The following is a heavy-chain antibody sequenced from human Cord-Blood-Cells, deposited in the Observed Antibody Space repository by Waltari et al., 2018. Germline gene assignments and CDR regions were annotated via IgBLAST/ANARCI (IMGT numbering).Heavy chain of an antibody. CDR1: GGSISSYY. CDR2: IYYSGGT. CDR3: ASQYSGSYYFDY. V-gene: IGHV4-59*01. D-gene: IGHD1-26*01. J-gene: IGHJ4*02. Sequence: QVQLQESGPGLVKPSETLSLTCTVSGGSISSYYWSWIRQPPGKGLEWIGYIYYSGGTNYNPSVKSRVTISVDTSKNQFSLKLSSVTAADTAVYYCASQYSGSYYFDYWGQGTLVTVSS.